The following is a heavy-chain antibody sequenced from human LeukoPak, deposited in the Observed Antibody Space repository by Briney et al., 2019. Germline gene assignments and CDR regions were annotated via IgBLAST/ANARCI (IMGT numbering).Heavy chain of an antibody. D-gene: IGHD3-22*01. CDR2: IYYSGST. J-gene: IGHJ4*02. V-gene: IGHV4-61*01. CDR3: ARDDAMIVQN. CDR1: GGSVSSGSYY. Sequence: SETLSLTCTVSGGSVSSGSYYWSWIRQPPGKGLEWIGYIYYSGSTNYNPSLKSRVTMSLDTSKNQFSLKLSSVTAADTAVYYCARDDAMIVQNWGQGTLVTVSS.